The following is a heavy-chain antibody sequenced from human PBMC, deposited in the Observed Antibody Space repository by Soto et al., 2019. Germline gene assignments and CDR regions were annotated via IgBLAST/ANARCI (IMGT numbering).Heavy chain of an antibody. Sequence: GASVKVSCKASGGTFSSYAISWVRQAPGQGLEWMGGIIPIFGTANYAQKFQGRVTITADKSTSTAYMELSSLRSEDTAVYYCAFLFGDYSNYYYYYYGMDVWGQGTTVTVS. D-gene: IGHD4-4*01. J-gene: IGHJ6*02. V-gene: IGHV1-69*06. CDR1: GGTFSSYA. CDR3: AFLFGDYSNYYYYYYGMDV. CDR2: IIPIFGTA.